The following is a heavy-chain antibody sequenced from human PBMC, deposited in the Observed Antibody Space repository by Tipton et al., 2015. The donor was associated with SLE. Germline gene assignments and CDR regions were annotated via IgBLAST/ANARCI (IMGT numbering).Heavy chain of an antibody. D-gene: IGHD5-24*01. J-gene: IGHJ3*01. Sequence: SLRLSCVASGFSFSGYWRNWVRQAPGQGLEWVAGIHGGSQGTYYADSVKGRFTISRDNSKNTLSLQMNSLRVEDTAIYYCTKDAIARNGIWDAFDVWGQGTMVTVSS. CDR3: TKDAIARNGIWDAFDV. CDR2: IHGGSQGT. CDR1: GFSFSGYW. V-gene: IGHV3-23*01.